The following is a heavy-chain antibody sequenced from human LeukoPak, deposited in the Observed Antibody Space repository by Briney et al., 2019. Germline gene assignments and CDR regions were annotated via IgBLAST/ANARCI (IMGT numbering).Heavy chain of an antibody. CDR2: IIPILGIA. V-gene: IGHV1-69*04. Sequence: GASVKVSCKASGGTFSSYAISWVRQAPGQGLEWMGRIIPILGIANYAQKFQGRVTITADKSTSTAYMELSSLRSEDTAVYYCATADPQRYCSGGSCSLGYYYYGMDVWGQGTTVTVSS. D-gene: IGHD2-15*01. J-gene: IGHJ6*02. CDR1: GGTFSSYA. CDR3: ATADPQRYCSGGSCSLGYYYYGMDV.